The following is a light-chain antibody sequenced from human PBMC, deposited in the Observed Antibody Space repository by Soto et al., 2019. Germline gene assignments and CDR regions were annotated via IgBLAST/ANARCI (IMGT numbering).Light chain of an antibody. Sequence: QPVLTQPPSASGSPGQSVTISCTGTSSDVGAYKYVSWYQQHPGKAPKLIIYDVSERPSGVPDRFSGSKSGNTASLTVSGLQAEDEADYYCTSYAGTSIVFGTGTKLTVL. CDR2: DVS. V-gene: IGLV2-8*01. CDR1: SSDVGAYKY. CDR3: TSYAGTSIV. J-gene: IGLJ1*01.